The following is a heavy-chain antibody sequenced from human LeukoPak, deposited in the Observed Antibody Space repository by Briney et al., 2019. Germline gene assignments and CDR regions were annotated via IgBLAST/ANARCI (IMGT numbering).Heavy chain of an antibody. V-gene: IGHV1-8*01. J-gene: IGHJ5*02. CDR3: ARSYGDYEEAWFDP. CDR2: MNPNSGNT. D-gene: IGHD4-17*01. Sequence: ASVKVSCKASGYTFTSYDINWVRQATGQGLEWMGWMNPNSGNTGYAQKFQGRVTMTRNTSISTAYMELSSLRSEDTAVYYCARSYGDYEEAWFDPWGQETLVTVSS. CDR1: GYTFTSYD.